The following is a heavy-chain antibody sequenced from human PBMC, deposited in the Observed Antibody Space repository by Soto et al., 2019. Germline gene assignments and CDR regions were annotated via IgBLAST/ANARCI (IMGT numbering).Heavy chain of an antibody. V-gene: IGHV3-30-3*01. Sequence: QVQLVESGGGVVQPGRSLRLSCAASGFTFSNNAMHWVRQAPGKGLEWVAVISYDGSNKYYADSVKGRFTISRDNSKNTLYLQMNSLRAEDTAVYYCARGEDTAMVTVSFDYWGQGTLVTVSS. J-gene: IGHJ4*02. D-gene: IGHD5-18*01. CDR1: GFTFSNNA. CDR3: ARGEDTAMVTVSFDY. CDR2: ISYDGSNK.